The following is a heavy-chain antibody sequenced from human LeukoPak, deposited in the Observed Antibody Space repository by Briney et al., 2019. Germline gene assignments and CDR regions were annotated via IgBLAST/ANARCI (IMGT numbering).Heavy chain of an antibody. CDR2: IVFDGSNK. CDR1: GFTFSAYG. D-gene: IGHD6-19*01. CDR3: ARSSSGWPADPDY. J-gene: IGHJ4*02. V-gene: IGHV3-33*05. Sequence: GGSLRLSCAASGFTFSAYGMHWVRQAPGKGLEWVAVIVFDGSNKYYADSVKGRFTLSRDNSKNMLYLQMNSLRAEDTAVYYCARSSSGWPADPDYWGQGTLVTVSS.